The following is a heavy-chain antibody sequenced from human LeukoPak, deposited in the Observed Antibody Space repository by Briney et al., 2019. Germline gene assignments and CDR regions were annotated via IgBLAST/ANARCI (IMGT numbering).Heavy chain of an antibody. V-gene: IGHV1-69*04. Sequence: SVKVSCKASGGTFISYAISWVRQAPGQGLEWMGRIIPILGIANYAQKFQGRVTITADKSTSTAYMELSSLRSEDTAVYYGARGWALYVLVPAAIGEEYGMDVWGQGTTVTVSS. CDR2: IIPILGIA. CDR3: ARGWALYVLVPAAIGEEYGMDV. CDR1: GGTFISYA. J-gene: IGHJ6*02. D-gene: IGHD2-2*02.